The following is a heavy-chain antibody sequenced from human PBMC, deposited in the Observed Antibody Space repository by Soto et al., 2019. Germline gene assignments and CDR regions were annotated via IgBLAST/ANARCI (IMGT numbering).Heavy chain of an antibody. CDR1: GYTFTSYG. CDR2: ISAYNGNT. D-gene: IGHD6-19*01. CDR3: VSSVAGSGYDLLVSVFDF. Sequence: ASVKVSSKASGYTFTSYGISWLRQAPGQGLEWMGWISAYNGNTNYAQKLQGRVTMTTDTSTSTAYMELRSLRSDDTAVYYFVSSVAGSGYDLLVSVFDFWGQGTLVTVSS. V-gene: IGHV1-18*01. J-gene: IGHJ4*02.